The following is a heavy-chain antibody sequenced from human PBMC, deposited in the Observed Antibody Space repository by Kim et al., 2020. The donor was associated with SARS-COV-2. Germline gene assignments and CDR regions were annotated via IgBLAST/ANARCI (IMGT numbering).Heavy chain of an antibody. V-gene: IGHV3-11*06. D-gene: IGHD3-10*01. Sequence: KGRFTIYRDNAKNSLFLQMNSLRAEDTAVYDCARSVYEIEEGRFGLYFDYWGQGTLVTVSS. CDR3: ARSVYEIEEGRFGLYFDY. J-gene: IGHJ4*02.